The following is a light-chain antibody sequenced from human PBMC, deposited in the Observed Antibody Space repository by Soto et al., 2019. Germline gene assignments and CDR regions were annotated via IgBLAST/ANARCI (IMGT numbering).Light chain of an antibody. CDR2: KAS. J-gene: IGKJ4*01. CDR1: QSISSW. Sequence: DSQMTQYPSTLSASIGDRVTITCRAGQSISSWLAWYQQKPGKAPKLLISKASTLQSGVPPRFSGSGSGTEFALTTSSRQPDDSATYYCQQYESYPMAFGGGTKVEIK. V-gene: IGKV1-5*03. CDR3: QQYESYPMA.